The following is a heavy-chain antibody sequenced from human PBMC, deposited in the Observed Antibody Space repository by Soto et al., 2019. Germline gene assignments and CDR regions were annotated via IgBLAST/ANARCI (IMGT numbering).Heavy chain of an antibody. CDR2: IYYSGST. J-gene: IGHJ5*02. CDR3: AGKLGVVMQNWFDP. Sequence: SENLSLTCTVSGGSISSSSYYWVWIRQPPGKGLEWIGSIYYSGSTYYNPSLKSRVTISVDTSKNQFSLKLSSVTAADTAVYYCAGKLGVVMQNWFDPSGQGTLVTVSS. D-gene: IGHD3-3*01. V-gene: IGHV4-39*01. CDR1: GGSISSSSYY.